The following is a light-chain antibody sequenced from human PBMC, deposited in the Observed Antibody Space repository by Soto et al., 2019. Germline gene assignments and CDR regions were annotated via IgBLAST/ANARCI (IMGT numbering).Light chain of an antibody. CDR3: SSYTTSTSFIL. V-gene: IGLV2-14*01. J-gene: IGLJ2*01. Sequence: QSALTQPASVSGSPGQSITISCTGTSSDIGNYDFVSWYQQVTGTAPKAMIYEVSSRPSGVSNRCSGSKSGNTASLTISGLQGEDEAYYNCSSYTTSTSFILFGGGTKLTVL. CDR2: EVS. CDR1: SSDIGNYDF.